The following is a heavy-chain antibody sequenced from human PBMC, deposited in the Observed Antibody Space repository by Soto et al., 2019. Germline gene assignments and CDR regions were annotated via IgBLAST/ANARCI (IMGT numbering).Heavy chain of an antibody. J-gene: IGHJ4*02. CDR2: ISSSGSSI. D-gene: IGHD2-15*01. CDR3: ARDRTGYCSGGSCYLSDY. CDR1: GFTFSIYA. V-gene: IGHV3-11*01. Sequence: GGSLRLSCAASGFTFSIYAMSWVRQAQGKGLEWVSEISSSGSSIYYADSVKGRFTISRDNAKNSLYLQMNSLRAEDTAVYYCARDRTGYCSGGSCYLSDYWGQGTLVTVSS.